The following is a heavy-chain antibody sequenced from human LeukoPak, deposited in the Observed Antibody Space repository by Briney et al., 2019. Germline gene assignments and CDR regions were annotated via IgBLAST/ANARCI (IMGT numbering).Heavy chain of an antibody. V-gene: IGHV4-31*03. D-gene: IGHD3-10*01. CDR2: IYYSGST. CDR3: ARIGYAVVGELIY. CDR1: GGSISSGGYY. J-gene: IGHJ4*02. Sequence: PSETLSLTCTVSGGSISSGGYYWSWIRQHPGKGLEWIGYIYYSGSTYYNPSLKSRVTISVDTSKNQFSLKLSSVTAADTAVYYCARIGYAVVGELIYWGQGTLVTVSS.